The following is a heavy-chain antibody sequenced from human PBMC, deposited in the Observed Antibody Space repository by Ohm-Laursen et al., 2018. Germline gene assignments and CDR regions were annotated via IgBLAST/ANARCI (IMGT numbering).Heavy chain of an antibody. Sequence: SLRLSCAASGFTFSSYSMNWVRQAPGKGLERVSSISSSSSYIYYADSVKGRFTISRDNAKNSLYLQMNSLRAEDTAVYYCARDYTNSGYDYYYGMDVWGQGTTVTVSS. J-gene: IGHJ6*02. CDR3: ARDYTNSGYDYYYGMDV. D-gene: IGHD5-12*01. V-gene: IGHV3-21*01. CDR1: GFTFSSYS. CDR2: ISSSSSYI.